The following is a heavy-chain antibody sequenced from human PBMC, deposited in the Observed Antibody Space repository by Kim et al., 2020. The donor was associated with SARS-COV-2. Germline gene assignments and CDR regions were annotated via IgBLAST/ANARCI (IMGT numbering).Heavy chain of an antibody. CDR3: AKDQVDRSYYILTGYVWGWYFDL. CDR2: ISGSGGST. CDR1: GFTFSSYA. Sequence: GGSLRLSCAASGFTFSSYAMSWVRQAPGKGLEWVSAISGSGGSTYYADSVKGRFTISRDNSKNTLYLQMNSLRAEDTAVYYCAKDQVDRSYYILTGYVWGWYFDLWGRGTLVTVSP. D-gene: IGHD3-9*01. J-gene: IGHJ2*01. V-gene: IGHV3-23*01.